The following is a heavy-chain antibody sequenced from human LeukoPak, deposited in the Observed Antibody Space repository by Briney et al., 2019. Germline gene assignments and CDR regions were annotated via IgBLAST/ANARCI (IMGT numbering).Heavy chain of an antibody. Sequence: SVKVSCKASGGTFSSYAISWVRQAPGQGLEWMGRIIPIFGTADYAQKFQGRVTITTDESTRTAYMELSSLRSEDTAVYYCARSLTWIQLWHAFDIWGQGTMVTVSS. CDR3: ARSLTWIQLWHAFDI. CDR1: GGTFSSYA. J-gene: IGHJ3*02. CDR2: IIPIFGTA. V-gene: IGHV1-69*05. D-gene: IGHD5-18*01.